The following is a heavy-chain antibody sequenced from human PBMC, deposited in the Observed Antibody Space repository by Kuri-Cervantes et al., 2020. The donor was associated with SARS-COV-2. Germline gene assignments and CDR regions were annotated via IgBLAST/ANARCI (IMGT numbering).Heavy chain of an antibody. CDR2: IIPIFGTA. V-gene: IGHV1-69*13. D-gene: IGHD2-21*01. CDR1: GGTFSSYA. CDR3: ASGGYSYGWPSMAYCGGDCYSGFVY. J-gene: IGHJ4*02. Sequence: SVKVSCKASGGTFSSYAISWVRQAPGQGLEWMGGIIPIFGTANYAQKFQGRVTITADESTSTAYMELSSLRSEDTAVYYCASGGYSYGWPSMAYCGGDCYSGFVYWGQGTPVTVSS.